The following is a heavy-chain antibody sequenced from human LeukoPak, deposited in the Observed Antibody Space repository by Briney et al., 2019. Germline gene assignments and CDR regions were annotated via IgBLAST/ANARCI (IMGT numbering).Heavy chain of an antibody. Sequence: GASVKVSCKASGYTFTSYDINWVRQATGQGLEWMGWMNSNSGNTGYAQKFQGRVTITRNTSISTAYMELSSLRSEDTAVYYCARSRSVVVAATPGGYYFDYWGQGTLVTVSS. CDR1: GYTFTSYD. D-gene: IGHD2-15*01. CDR2: MNSNSGNT. CDR3: ARSRSVVVAATPGGYYFDY. J-gene: IGHJ4*02. V-gene: IGHV1-8*03.